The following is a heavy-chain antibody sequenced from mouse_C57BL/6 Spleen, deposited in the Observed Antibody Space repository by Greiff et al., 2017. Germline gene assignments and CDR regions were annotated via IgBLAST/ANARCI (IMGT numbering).Heavy chain of an antibody. J-gene: IGHJ4*01. CDR3: ARTSYDYDDAMDY. V-gene: IGHV1-54*01. CDR1: GYAFTNYL. Sequence: QVQLQQSGAELVRPGTSVKVSCKASGYAFTNYLIEWVKQRPGQGLEWIGVINPGSGGTNYNEKFKGKATLTADKSSSTAYMQLSSLTSEDSAVXFCARTSYDYDDAMDYWGQGTSVTVSS. D-gene: IGHD2-4*01. CDR2: INPGSGGT.